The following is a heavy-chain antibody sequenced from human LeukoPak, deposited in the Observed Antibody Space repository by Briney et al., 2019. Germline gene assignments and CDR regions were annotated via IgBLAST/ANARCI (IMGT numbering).Heavy chain of an antibody. V-gene: IGHV3-30*04. CDR3: AREPYYYGSGRTKNYFDY. CDR2: ISYDGSNK. J-gene: IGHJ4*02. D-gene: IGHD3-10*01. CDR1: GFTFSSYA. Sequence: GGSLRLSCAASGFTFSSYAMHRVRQAPGKGLEWVAVISYDGSNKYYADSVKGRFTISRDNSKNTLYLQMNSLRAEDTAVYYCAREPYYYGSGRTKNYFDYWGQGTLVTVSS.